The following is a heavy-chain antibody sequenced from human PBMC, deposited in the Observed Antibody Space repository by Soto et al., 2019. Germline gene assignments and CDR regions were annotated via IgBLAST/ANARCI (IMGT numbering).Heavy chain of an antibody. CDR2: ISAYNGNT. CDR3: ARSHGGYCGGDCFPLDY. V-gene: IGHV1-18*01. Sequence: QVQLVQSGAEVKKPGASVKVSCKASGYTFTSYGISWVRQAPGQGLEWMGWISAYNGNTNYAHKLQGRVTMTTDTSTSTAYMALRSLRSDDTAVYYCARSHGGYCGGDCFPLDYWGQGTLVTVSS. CDR1: GYTFTSYG. J-gene: IGHJ4*02. D-gene: IGHD2-21*02.